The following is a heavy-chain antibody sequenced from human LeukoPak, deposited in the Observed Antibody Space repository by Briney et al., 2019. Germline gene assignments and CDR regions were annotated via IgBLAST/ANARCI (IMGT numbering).Heavy chain of an antibody. V-gene: IGHV3-7*01. Sequence: GGSLRLSCAASGFTFSTYWMNWFRQTPGKGLEWVAKIKADGGEKDHVASVKGRFTISRDNSKNTLYLQMNSLRAEDTAVYYCAKDSSYGYIWGQGTLVTVSS. J-gene: IGHJ4*02. D-gene: IGHD5-18*01. CDR3: AKDSSYGYI. CDR2: IKADGGEK. CDR1: GFTFSTYW.